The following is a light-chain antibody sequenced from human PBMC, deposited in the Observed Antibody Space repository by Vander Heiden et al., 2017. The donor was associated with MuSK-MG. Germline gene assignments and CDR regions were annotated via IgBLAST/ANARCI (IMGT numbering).Light chain of an antibody. V-gene: IGKV1-5*03. CDR2: KAS. CDR1: QSIDRL. CDR3: QQDKSFPYT. J-gene: IGKJ2*01. Sequence: DIQMTQSPSTLSAFVGDRVTITCRASQSIDRLLAWYQQKPGKAPKLLIQKASNLESGVSSRFNGSGSGTEFTLTISRLQSDDFATYYCQQDKSFPYTFGQGTKVEIK.